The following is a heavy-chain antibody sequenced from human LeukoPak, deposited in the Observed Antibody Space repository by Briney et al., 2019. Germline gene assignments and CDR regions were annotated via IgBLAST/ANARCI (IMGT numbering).Heavy chain of an antibody. J-gene: IGHJ4*02. V-gene: IGHV4-59*01. CDR1: GGSISTYY. Sequence: SETLSLTCTVSGGSISTYYWNWIRQPPGKGLEWLGYISNTGTTIYSPSLKGRVTLSLNTSKNQFSLRLSSVTAADTAVYYCARVMGSGWTGFDYWGQGTLVTVSS. D-gene: IGHD6-19*01. CDR2: ISNTGTT. CDR3: ARVMGSGWTGFDY.